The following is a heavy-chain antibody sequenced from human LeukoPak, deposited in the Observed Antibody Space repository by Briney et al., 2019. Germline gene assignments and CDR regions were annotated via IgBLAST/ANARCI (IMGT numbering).Heavy chain of an antibody. CDR2: IYSDGTT. Sequence: SGGSLRLSCAASGFTVSSNYMSWVRQAPGMGLEWVSIIYSDGTTHYVDSVKGRFTISRDNSKNTLYLQMNSLRADDTAVYYCARWFCSSTGCYYDYWGQGTLVTVSS. CDR3: ARWFCSSTGCYYDY. D-gene: IGHD2-2*01. CDR1: GFTVSSNY. J-gene: IGHJ4*02. V-gene: IGHV3-53*01.